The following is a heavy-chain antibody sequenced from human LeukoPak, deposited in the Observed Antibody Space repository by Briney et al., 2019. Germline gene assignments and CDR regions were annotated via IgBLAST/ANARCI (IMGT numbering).Heavy chain of an antibody. CDR3: ARHVQLGFWSGPTRFDY. CDR1: GGSISSSSYY. CDR2: IYYSGST. Sequence: PSETLSLTCTVSGGSISSSSYYWGWIRQPPGKGQEWIGSIYYSGSTYYNPSLKSRVTISVDTSKNQFSLKLSSVTAADTAVYYCARHVQLGFWSGPTRFDYWGQGTLVTVSS. J-gene: IGHJ4*02. D-gene: IGHD3-3*01. V-gene: IGHV4-39*01.